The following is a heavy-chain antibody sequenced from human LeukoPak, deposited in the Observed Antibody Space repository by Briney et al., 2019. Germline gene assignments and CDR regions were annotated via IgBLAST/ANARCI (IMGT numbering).Heavy chain of an antibody. Sequence: GGSLRLSCAASGFTFSSYSMNWVRQAPGKGLEWLSYISTSSTTIYYADSVKGRFTISRDNAKNSLYLQMNSLRAEDTAVYYCAKDPNFYYCMDVWGKGTTVTISS. J-gene: IGHJ6*03. V-gene: IGHV3-48*01. CDR1: GFTFSSYS. CDR3: AKDPNFYYCMDV. CDR2: ISTSSTTI.